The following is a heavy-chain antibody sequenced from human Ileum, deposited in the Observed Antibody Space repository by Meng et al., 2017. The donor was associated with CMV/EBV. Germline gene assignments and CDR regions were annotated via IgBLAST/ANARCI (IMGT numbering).Heavy chain of an antibody. V-gene: IGHV3-23*01. CDR1: GFSISDYA. CDR2: ISASGDIA. D-gene: IGHD4-11*01. J-gene: IGHJ4*02. Sequence: SCAASGFSISDYAMDWVRQAPGKELEWVSVISASGDIAFYAESVKGRFTIGRDSSKNTVFLQMNSLRAEDTAVYYCAKAPTARYYFDYWGQGSLVTVSS. CDR3: AKAPTARYYFDY.